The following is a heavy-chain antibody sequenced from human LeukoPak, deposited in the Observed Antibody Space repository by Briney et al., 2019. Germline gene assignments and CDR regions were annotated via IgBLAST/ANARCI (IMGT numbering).Heavy chain of an antibody. CDR3: ARDLGGVIEVDY. CDR2: INPNSGGT. V-gene: IGHV1-2*02. Sequence: ASVKLSCKASGYTFTGYYMHWVRQAPGQGLEWMGWINPNSGGTNYAQKFQGRVTMTRDTSISTAYMELSRLRSDDTAVYYCARDLGGVIEVDYWGQGTLVTVSS. J-gene: IGHJ4*02. CDR1: GYTFTGYY. D-gene: IGHD3-16*01.